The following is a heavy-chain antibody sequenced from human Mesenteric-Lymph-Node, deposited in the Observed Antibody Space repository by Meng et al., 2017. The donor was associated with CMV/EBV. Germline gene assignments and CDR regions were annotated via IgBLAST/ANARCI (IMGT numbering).Heavy chain of an antibody. D-gene: IGHD4-11*01. Sequence: GESLKISCAASGFTFSSDWLHWVRQVPGKGLVWVSRISGDGRSTSYADSVRGRFTISRDNSKNTLYLQMNSLRAEDTAVYYCASYSNYVPANFDYWGQGTLVTVSS. CDR1: GFTFSSDW. V-gene: IGHV3-74*01. CDR2: ISGDGRST. J-gene: IGHJ4*02. CDR3: ASYSNYVPANFDY.